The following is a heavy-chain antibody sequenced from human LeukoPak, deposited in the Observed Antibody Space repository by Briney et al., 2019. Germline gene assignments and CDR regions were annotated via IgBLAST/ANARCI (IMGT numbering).Heavy chain of an antibody. V-gene: IGHV1-69*05. CDR1: GYTLTSHG. D-gene: IGHD3-22*01. Sequence: SVKVSCKASGYTLTSHGISWVRQAPGQGLEWMGGIIPIFGTANYAQKFQGRVTITTDESTSTAYMELSSLRSEDTAVYYCARHDYYDHPLFDYWGQGTLVTVSS. CDR3: ARHDYYDHPLFDY. J-gene: IGHJ4*02. CDR2: IIPIFGTA.